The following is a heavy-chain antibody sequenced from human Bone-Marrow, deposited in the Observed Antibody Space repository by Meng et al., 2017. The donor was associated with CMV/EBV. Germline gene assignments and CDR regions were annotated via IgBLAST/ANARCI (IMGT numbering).Heavy chain of an antibody. V-gene: IGHV4-59*01. J-gene: IGHJ4*02. CDR1: GGSISSYY. D-gene: IGHD2-2*02. Sequence: SETLSLTCTVSGGSISSYYWSWIRQPPGKGLEWIGYIYYSGSTTYNPSLKSRVTISVDASKNQFSLKLSSVTAADTAVYYCAREVCSSANCYTGYWGQGTRVTVSS. CDR2: IYYSGST. CDR3: AREVCSSANCYTGY.